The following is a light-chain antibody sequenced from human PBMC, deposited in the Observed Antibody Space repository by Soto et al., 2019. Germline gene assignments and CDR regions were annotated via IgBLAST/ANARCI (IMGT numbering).Light chain of an antibody. V-gene: IGLV4-69*02. J-gene: IGLJ2*01. Sequence: QPVLIQSPSASASLGTSVKLTCTLSSGHSNYAIAWHQQQPNKGPRYLMRLNSDGSHNKGDGIPERFSGSSSGAERYLTISSLQSEDEADYYCQTWGPDIDVIFGGGTQLTVL. CDR1: SGHSNYA. CDR2: LNSDGSH. CDR3: QTWGPDIDVI.